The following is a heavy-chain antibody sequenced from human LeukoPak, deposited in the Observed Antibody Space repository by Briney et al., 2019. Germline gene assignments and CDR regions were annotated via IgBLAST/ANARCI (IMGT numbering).Heavy chain of an antibody. J-gene: IGHJ4*02. V-gene: IGHV3-30*02. D-gene: IGHD3-22*01. CDR1: GFTFSSYG. CDR2: IRYDGSNK. Sequence: GGSLRLSCAASGFTFSSYGMHWVRQARGKGLEWVAFIRYDGSNKYYADSVKGRFTTSRDNSKNTLDLQMNSLRAEDTAVYYCVKDYYDTGGLDYWGQGTLVTVSS. CDR3: VKDYYDTGGLDY.